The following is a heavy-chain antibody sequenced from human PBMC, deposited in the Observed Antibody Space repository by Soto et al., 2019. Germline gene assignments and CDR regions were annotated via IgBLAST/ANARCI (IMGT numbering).Heavy chain of an antibody. V-gene: IGHV1-46*01. CDR3: ARDHYYDSSGYPAWYYFDY. CDR2: INPSGGST. D-gene: IGHD3-22*01. J-gene: IGHJ4*02. CDR1: GYTFTSYY. Sequence: ASVKVSCKASGYTFTSYYMHWVRQAPGQGLEWMGIINPSGGSTSYAQKFQGRVTMTRDTSTSTVYMELSSLRSEDTAVYYCARDHYYDSSGYPAWYYFDYWGQGTLVTVSS.